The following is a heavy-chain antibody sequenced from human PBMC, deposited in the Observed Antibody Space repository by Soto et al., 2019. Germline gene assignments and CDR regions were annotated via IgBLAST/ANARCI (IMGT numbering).Heavy chain of an antibody. V-gene: IGHV4-59*08. CDR3: ARRSRYCSGGACSGYWYFDL. CDR2: ISYSGST. D-gene: IGHD2-15*01. J-gene: IGHJ2*01. CDR1: GCSLSSYF. Sequence: SETPSLTRPCSGCSLSSYFLSLVPPSPGKGLEWIGYISYSGSTNYNPSLKRRVTISVDTSKNQFSLKLSSMTAADTAVYYCARRSRYCSGGACSGYWYFDLWGRGTLVTVS.